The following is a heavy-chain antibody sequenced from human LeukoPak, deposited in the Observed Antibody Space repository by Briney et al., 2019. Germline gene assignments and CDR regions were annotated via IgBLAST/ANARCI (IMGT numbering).Heavy chain of an antibody. CDR3: AKAKPADYEYVVYFDY. J-gene: IGHJ4*02. Sequence: GGSLRLSCAASGFTFDVYGMHWVRQASGKGLEWVSVITGGGGATYYADSVKGRFTISRDNSKNSLYLQMNSLRTEDTAFYYGAKAKPADYEYVVYFDYWGREPWSPSRQ. D-gene: IGHD5-12*01. V-gene: IGHV3-43*02. CDR1: GFTFDVYG. CDR2: ITGGGGAT.